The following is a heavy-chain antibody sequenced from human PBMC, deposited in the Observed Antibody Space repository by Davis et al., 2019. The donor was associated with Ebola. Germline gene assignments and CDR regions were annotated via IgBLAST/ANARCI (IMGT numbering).Heavy chain of an antibody. CDR2: INPNSGGT. J-gene: IGHJ6*02. CDR1: GYTFTGYY. V-gene: IGHV1-2*02. Sequence: ASVKVSCKASGYTFTGYYMHWVRQAPGQGLEWMGWINPNSGGTNYAQKFQGRVTMTRDTSTSTVYMELSSLRSEDTAVYYCARRNYYYYGMDVWGQGTTVTVSS. CDR3: ARRNYYYYGMDV.